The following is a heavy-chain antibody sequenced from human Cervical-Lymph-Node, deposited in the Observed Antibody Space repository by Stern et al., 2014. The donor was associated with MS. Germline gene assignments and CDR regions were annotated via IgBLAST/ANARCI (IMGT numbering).Heavy chain of an antibody. CDR3: ARDALFDS. Sequence: EVQLVESGGGLVKPGGSLGLSCAASGFSFNWYNMNWVRQAPGKGLEWVSSISSTSDYTYYADSVKGRFTISRDNAKKSLYLQMNSLRADDTAVYYCARDALFDSWGQGTLVTVSS. CDR2: ISSTSDYT. CDR1: GFSFNWYN. V-gene: IGHV3-21*01. J-gene: IGHJ4*02.